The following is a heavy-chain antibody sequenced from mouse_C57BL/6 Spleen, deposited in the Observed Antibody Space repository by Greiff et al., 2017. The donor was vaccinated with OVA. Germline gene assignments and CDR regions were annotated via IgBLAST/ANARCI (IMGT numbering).Heavy chain of an antibody. J-gene: IGHJ1*03. CDR1: GYAFSSYW. Sequence: VQLQQSGAELVKPGASVKISCKASGYAFSSYWMNWVKQRPGKGLEWIGQIYPGDGDTNYNGKFKGKATLTADKSSSTAYMQLSSLTSEDTAVYVCAREGTGTGYFDVWGTGTTVTVSA. V-gene: IGHV1-80*01. CDR2: IYPGDGDT. D-gene: IGHD4-1*01. CDR3: AREGTGTGYFDV.